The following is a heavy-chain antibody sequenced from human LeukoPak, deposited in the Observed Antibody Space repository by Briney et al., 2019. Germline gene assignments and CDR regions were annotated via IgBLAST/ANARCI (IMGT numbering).Heavy chain of an antibody. J-gene: IGHJ4*02. CDR3: ARTFQGVVRYFDWLSTPSYYFDY. CDR2: INPNSGGT. CDR1: GYTFTGCY. V-gene: IGHV1-2*02. Sequence: ASVKVSCKASGYTFTGCYMHWVRQAPGQGLEWMGWINPNSGGTNYAQRFQGRVTMTRDTSISTAYMELSRLRSDDTAVYYCARTFQGVVRYFDWLSTPSYYFDYWGQGTLVTVSS. D-gene: IGHD3-9*01.